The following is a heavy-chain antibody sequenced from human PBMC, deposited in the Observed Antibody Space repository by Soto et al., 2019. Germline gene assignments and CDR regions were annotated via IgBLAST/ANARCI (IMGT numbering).Heavy chain of an antibody. Sequence: SWETLSLTCTVSDGSVSSGNYYWSWIRQPPGRGLEWIGHISYIGSTNYNPSLKRRVTISVDTSKNQFSLKLTSVTAADTAVYYCAREEKQLARYGGDFDYWGQGTPVTVSS. CDR2: ISYIGST. CDR3: AREEKQLARYGGDFDY. J-gene: IGHJ4*02. D-gene: IGHD6-13*01. V-gene: IGHV4-61*01. CDR1: DGSVSSGNYY.